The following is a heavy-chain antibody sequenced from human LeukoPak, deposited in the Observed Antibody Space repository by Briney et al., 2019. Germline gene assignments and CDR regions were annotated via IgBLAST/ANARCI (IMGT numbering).Heavy chain of an antibody. V-gene: IGHV3-53*01. Sequence: HPGGSLRLSCAVSGFSVRTNFMSWVRQAPGKGLEWVSVIYTGGGTDHADSVKGRFTISRDNSKNTLYLQMNSLRAEDTAVYYCAKGLPYTGYDYWFDPWGQGTLVTVSS. J-gene: IGHJ5*02. CDR3: AKGLPYTGYDYWFDP. D-gene: IGHD5-12*01. CDR1: GFSVRTNF. CDR2: IYTGGGT.